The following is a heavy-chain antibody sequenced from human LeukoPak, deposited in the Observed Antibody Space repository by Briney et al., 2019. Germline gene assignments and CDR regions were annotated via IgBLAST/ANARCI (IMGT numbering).Heavy chain of an antibody. CDR2: INPNSGGT. V-gene: IGHV1-2*02. D-gene: IGHD6-19*01. Sequence: GASVKLSCKASGYTFTAYYRHWVRQAPGEGLEWMGWINPNSGGTSYAQNFQGRVTMTRDTSISTAYMELSRLRSDDTAIYYCARTYTSGWYAAYWGQGTLVTVSS. J-gene: IGHJ4*02. CDR3: ARTYTSGWYAAY. CDR1: GYTFTAYY.